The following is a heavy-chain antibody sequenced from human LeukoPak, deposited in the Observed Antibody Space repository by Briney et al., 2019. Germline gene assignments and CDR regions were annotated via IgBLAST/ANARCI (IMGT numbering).Heavy chain of an antibody. D-gene: IGHD2-15*01. Sequence: PGGSLRLSCAASGFTFSDYYMSWIRQAPGKGLEWVSYISSSSYTNYADSVKGRFTISRDNAKNSLYLQMNSLRAEDTAVYYCAREKNLGYCSGGSCPFDYWGQGTLVTVSS. CDR1: GFTFSDYY. CDR2: ISSSSYT. V-gene: IGHV3-11*05. J-gene: IGHJ4*02. CDR3: AREKNLGYCSGGSCPFDY.